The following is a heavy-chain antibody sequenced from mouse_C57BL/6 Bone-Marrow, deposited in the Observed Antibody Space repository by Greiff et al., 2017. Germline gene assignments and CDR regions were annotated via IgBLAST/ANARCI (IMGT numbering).Heavy chain of an antibody. Sequence: QVQLQQPGAELVKPGASVKVSCKASGYTFTSYWMHWVKQRPGQGLEWIGRIHPSDSDTNYNQKFKGKATLTVDKSSSTAYMQLSSLTSEDSAVYYCAIEIGAKSHYYGSSYWYFDVWGTGTTVTVSS. J-gene: IGHJ1*03. D-gene: IGHD1-1*01. CDR3: AIEIGAKSHYYGSSYWYFDV. CDR2: IHPSDSDT. V-gene: IGHV1-74*01. CDR1: GYTFTSYW.